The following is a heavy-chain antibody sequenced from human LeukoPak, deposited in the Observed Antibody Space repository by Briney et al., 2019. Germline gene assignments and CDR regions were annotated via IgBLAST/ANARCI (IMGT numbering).Heavy chain of an antibody. V-gene: IGHV3-48*03. J-gene: IGHJ6*04. D-gene: IGHD3-10*02. CDR3: AELGITVIGGV. CDR2: ISSSGSTI. CDR1: GFTFSRYE. Sequence: GGSLRLSCAASGFTFSRYEMNWVRQAPGKGLEWVSYISSSGSTIYYADYVKGRFTISRDNAKNSLYLQMNSLRAEDTAVYYCAELGITVIGGVWGKGTTVTISS.